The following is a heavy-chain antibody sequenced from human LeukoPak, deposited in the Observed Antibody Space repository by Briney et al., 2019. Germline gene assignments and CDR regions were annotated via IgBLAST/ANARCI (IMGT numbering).Heavy chain of an antibody. CDR3: TRYNNDHFDY. Sequence: GGSLRLSCAGSGSTFGGYGMHWFRQTPGKGLEWVAVIAYDGSRAFYADSVRGRFTISRDNSKNTMSVQMDDLRAEDTAVYYCTRYNNDHFDYRGQGTLVTVSS. CDR1: GSTFGGYG. J-gene: IGHJ4*02. V-gene: IGHV3-33*01. D-gene: IGHD1-14*01. CDR2: IAYDGSRA.